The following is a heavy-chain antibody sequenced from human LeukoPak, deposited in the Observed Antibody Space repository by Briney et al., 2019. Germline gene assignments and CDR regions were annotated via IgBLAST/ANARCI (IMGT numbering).Heavy chain of an antibody. D-gene: IGHD2-15*01. CDR1: GYTFTGYY. J-gene: IGHJ5*02. CDR2: INPNSGGT. Sequence: ASVKVSCKASGYTFTGYYMHWVRQAPGQGLEWMGWINPNSGGTNYEQKFQGRVTMTRDTSISTAYLELSRLRSDDTAVYYCARWGIVVVVAASDARGFDPWGQGTLVTVSS. CDR3: ARWGIVVVVAASDARGFDP. V-gene: IGHV1-2*02.